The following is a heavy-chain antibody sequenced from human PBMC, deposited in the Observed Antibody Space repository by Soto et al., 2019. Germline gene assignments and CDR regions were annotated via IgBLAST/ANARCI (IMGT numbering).Heavy chain of an antibody. CDR3: ARSLYGSGSYYYYGLDV. V-gene: IGHV1-69*01. CDR2: IIPIFGTA. Sequence: QVQLVQSGAEVKKPGSSVRVSCKASGGTFNNFAISWVRQAPGQGLEWMGGIIPIFGTATYAQNLEGRVTLTADESTSTTYMEMSSLRSDDTAVYYCARSLYGSGSYYYYGLDVWGQGTTVTVSS. D-gene: IGHD3-10*01. J-gene: IGHJ6*02. CDR1: GGTFNNFA.